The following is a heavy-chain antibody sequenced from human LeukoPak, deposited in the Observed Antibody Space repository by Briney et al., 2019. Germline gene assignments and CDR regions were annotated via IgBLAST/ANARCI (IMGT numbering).Heavy chain of an antibody. D-gene: IGHD3-9*01. J-gene: IGHJ3*02. CDR1: GFTFSSYG. CDR2: ISYDVGKK. Sequence: PGGSLRLSCAASGFTFSSYGMHWVRQAPGKGLEWVAVISYDVGKKYYADSVKGRFTISRDNSKNTLYLQMNSLRAEDTAVYYCAKDPRWSYDILTGYYISFGDAFDIWGQGTMVTVSS. V-gene: IGHV3-30*18. CDR3: AKDPRWSYDILTGYYISFGDAFDI.